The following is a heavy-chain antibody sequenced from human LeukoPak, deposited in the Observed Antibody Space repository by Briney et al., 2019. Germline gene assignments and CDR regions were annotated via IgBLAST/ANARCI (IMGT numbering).Heavy chain of an antibody. Sequence: PSETLSLTCTVSGGSISSYYWSWIRRPPGKGLEWIGYIYYSGSTNYNPSLKSRVTISVDTSKNQFSLKLSSVTAADTAVYYCARNLNAIFGVVIMGFDPWGQGTLVTVSS. CDR3: ARNLNAIFGVVIMGFDP. CDR1: GGSISSYY. V-gene: IGHV4-59*01. CDR2: IYYSGST. J-gene: IGHJ5*02. D-gene: IGHD3-3*01.